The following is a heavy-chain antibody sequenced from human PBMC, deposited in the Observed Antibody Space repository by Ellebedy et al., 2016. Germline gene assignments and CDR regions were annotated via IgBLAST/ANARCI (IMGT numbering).Heavy chain of an antibody. D-gene: IGHD5-18*01. Sequence: SVKVSXXASGGTFSSYAISWVRQAPGQGLEWMGGIIPIFGTANYAQKFQGRVTITADESTSTAYMELSSLRSEDTAVYYCARDGGRGDTAMVNYFDYWGQGTLVTVSS. J-gene: IGHJ4*02. CDR1: GGTFSSYA. V-gene: IGHV1-69*13. CDR3: ARDGGRGDTAMVNYFDY. CDR2: IIPIFGTA.